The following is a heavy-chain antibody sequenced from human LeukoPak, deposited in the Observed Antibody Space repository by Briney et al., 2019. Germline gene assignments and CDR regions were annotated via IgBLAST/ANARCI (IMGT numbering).Heavy chain of an antibody. CDR1: GYTLTELS. D-gene: IGHD3-9*01. V-gene: IGHV1-24*01. Sequence: ASVKVSCKVSGYTLTELSMRWVRQAPGKGLEWMGGFDPEDGETIYAQKFQGRVTMTEDTSTDTAYMELSSLRSEDTAVYYCATYSKLYESGRLVFGHWGQGTLVTVSS. CDR2: FDPEDGET. J-gene: IGHJ4*02. CDR3: ATYSKLYESGRLVFGH.